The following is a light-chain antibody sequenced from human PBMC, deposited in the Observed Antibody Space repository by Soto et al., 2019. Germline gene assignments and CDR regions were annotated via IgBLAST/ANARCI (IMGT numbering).Light chain of an antibody. CDR2: GAS. Sequence: EIVLTQSPGTLSLSPGERATLSCRASQSVSSSYLAWYQQKPGQAPSVLIYGASSRATGIPDRFSGRGSGTDFTLTISRLEPEDLAVYYGQQYGSSRTWTFGQGTKVEI. J-gene: IGKJ1*01. CDR1: QSVSSSY. CDR3: QQYGSSRTWT. V-gene: IGKV3-20*01.